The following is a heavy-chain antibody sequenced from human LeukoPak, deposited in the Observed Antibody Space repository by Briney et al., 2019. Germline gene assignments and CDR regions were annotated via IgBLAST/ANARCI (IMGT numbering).Heavy chain of an antibody. CDR1: GFTFSAYA. V-gene: IGHV3-23*05. Sequence: HPGGSLRLSCAASGFTFSAYAMTWVRQAPGQGLEWVSSIGSDNKPHYSESVKGRFAISRDNSKSMLFLQLNSLRAEDTAVYYCARQGSGGRAFDIWGQGTMVTVSS. D-gene: IGHD1-26*01. CDR2: IGSDNKP. CDR3: ARQGSGGRAFDI. J-gene: IGHJ3*02.